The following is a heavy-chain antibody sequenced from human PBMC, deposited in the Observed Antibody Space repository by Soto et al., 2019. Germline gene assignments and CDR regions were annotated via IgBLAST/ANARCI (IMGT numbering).Heavy chain of an antibody. CDR2: INHSGST. V-gene: IGHV4-34*01. CDR1: GGSFSGYY. D-gene: IGHD3-22*01. Sequence: QVQLQQRGAGLLKPSETLSLTCAVYGGSFSGYYWSWIRQPTGKGLEWIGEINHSGSTNYNPSLNSRVNISGDTSKNQFSLKLSSVPAADTVVYYCARGGRRITVIVVVSRPTLFVYWGQGTLVTVSS. J-gene: IGHJ4*02. CDR3: ARGGRRITVIVVVSRPTLFVY.